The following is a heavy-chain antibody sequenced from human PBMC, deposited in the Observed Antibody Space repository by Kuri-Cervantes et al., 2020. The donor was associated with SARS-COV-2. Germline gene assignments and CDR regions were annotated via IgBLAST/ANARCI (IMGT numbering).Heavy chain of an antibody. Sequence: GESLKISCAASGFNFSRTDMHWVRQAPGKGLEWVAVISHDGKNKKCIASGKGRFTISRDNSQNTLYLHMNSLRAEDTAVYYCARDLGILTGYYSHYYYYYGMDVWGQGTTVTVSS. CDR2: ISHDGKNK. J-gene: IGHJ6*02. D-gene: IGHD3-9*01. CDR3: ARDLGILTGYYSHYYYYYGMDV. CDR1: GFNFSRTD. V-gene: IGHV3-30*03.